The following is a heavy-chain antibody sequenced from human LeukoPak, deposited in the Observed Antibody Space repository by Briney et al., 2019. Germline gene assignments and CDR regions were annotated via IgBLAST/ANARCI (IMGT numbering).Heavy chain of an antibody. Sequence: GGSLRLSCVASGFTFSSYGAHWVRQAPGKGLEWVSYISSSSTIYYADSVKGRFTISRDNAKNSLYLQMNSLRAEDTAVYYCARLRWARYFDYWGQGTLVTVSS. CDR1: GFTFSSYG. CDR2: ISSSSTI. J-gene: IGHJ4*02. V-gene: IGHV3-48*01. CDR3: ARLRWARYFDY. D-gene: IGHD4-23*01.